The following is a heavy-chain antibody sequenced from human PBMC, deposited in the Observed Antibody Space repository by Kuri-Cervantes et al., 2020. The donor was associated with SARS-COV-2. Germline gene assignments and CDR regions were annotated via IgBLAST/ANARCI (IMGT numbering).Heavy chain of an antibody. CDR3: ARDPDYGDYEIFDY. V-gene: IGHV3-74*01. CDR1: GFTFSSYS. Sequence: GESLKISCAASGFTFSSYSMSWVRQAPGKGLVWVSRINSDGSSTSYADSVKGRFTISRDNARNTLYLQMNSLRAEDTAVYYCARDPDYGDYEIFDYWGQGTLVTVSS. J-gene: IGHJ4*02. CDR2: INSDGSST. D-gene: IGHD4-17*01.